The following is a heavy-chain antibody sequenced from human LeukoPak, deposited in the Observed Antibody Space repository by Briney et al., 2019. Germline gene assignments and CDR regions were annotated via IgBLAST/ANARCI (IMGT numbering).Heavy chain of an antibody. J-gene: IGHJ4*02. V-gene: IGHV4-39*07. CDR3: ARERGSYPRIDY. CDR1: GDSISSSSDY. D-gene: IGHD1-26*01. Sequence: PSETLSLTCTVSGDSISSSSDYWGWIRQPPGKGLEWIGTIYYSGSTYYNPSLKSRVTISVDTSKNQFSLKLSSVTAADTAVYYCARERGSYPRIDYWGQGTLVTVSS. CDR2: IYYSGST.